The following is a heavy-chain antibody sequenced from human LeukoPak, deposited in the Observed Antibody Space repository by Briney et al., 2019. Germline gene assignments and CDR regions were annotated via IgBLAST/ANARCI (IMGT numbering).Heavy chain of an antibody. CDR1: GSPISSGSYY. V-gene: IGHV4-61*02. Sequence: SETLSLTCTVSGSPISSGSYYWSWIRQPAGKGLEWIGRIYTSGSTNYNPSLKSRVTISVDMSKNQFSLKLNSVTAADTAVYYCVRIACSGGSCHSGGSWGQGTLVTVSS. D-gene: IGHD2-15*01. CDR2: IYTSGST. CDR3: VRIACSGGSCHSGGS. J-gene: IGHJ5*02.